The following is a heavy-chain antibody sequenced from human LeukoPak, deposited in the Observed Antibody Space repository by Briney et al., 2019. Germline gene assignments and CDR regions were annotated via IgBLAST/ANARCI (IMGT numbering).Heavy chain of an antibody. D-gene: IGHD1-26*01. CDR2: IESDGSTK. J-gene: IGHJ4*02. CDR3: AREHRGAGATVDY. CDR1: GFTFSSHW. V-gene: IGHV3-74*03. Sequence: GGSLRLSCAASGFTFSSHWMHWVRQAPGKGLVWVSRIESDGSTKMYADSVRGRFTISRDNVKNTLYLQMNSLRAEDTAVYYCAREHRGAGATVDYWGQGILVTVSS.